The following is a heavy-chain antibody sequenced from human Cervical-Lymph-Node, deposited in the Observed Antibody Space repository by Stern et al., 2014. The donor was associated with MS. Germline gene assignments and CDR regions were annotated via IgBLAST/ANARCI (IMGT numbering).Heavy chain of an antibody. CDR2: IIPMFGTA. D-gene: IGHD6-19*01. CDR3: ARDAGGAGTNWFDP. V-gene: IGHV1-69*01. Sequence: QMQLVQSGAEVKKPGSSVKVSCKSSGGTFSSYAINWVRQAPGQGLEWMGGIIPMFGTADYLQRFQGRVTITADESTSTVYMELSSLTSEDTAVYYCARDAGGAGTNWFDPWGQGTLVTVSS. CDR1: GGTFSSYA. J-gene: IGHJ5*02.